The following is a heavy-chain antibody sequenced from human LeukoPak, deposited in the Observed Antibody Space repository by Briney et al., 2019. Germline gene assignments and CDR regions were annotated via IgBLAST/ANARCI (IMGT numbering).Heavy chain of an antibody. J-gene: IGHJ4*02. D-gene: IGHD3-10*01. CDR2: ISTSGSMI. Sequence: GGSLRLSCAASGFTFSDYYMSWIRQAPGKGLEWLSYISTSGSMIYYADSVKGRVTISRDNAKNSLYLQMNSLRAEDTAVYYCARDDYYYGSGSYTGYWGQGTLVTVSS. V-gene: IGHV3-11*01. CDR3: ARDDYYYGSGSYTGY. CDR1: GFTFSDYY.